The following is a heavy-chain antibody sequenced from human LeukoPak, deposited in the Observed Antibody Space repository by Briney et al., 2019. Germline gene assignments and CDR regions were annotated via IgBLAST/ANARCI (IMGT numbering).Heavy chain of an antibody. D-gene: IGHD3-22*01. CDR3: ARGGRTYFSDNSGYYDAFDI. V-gene: IGHV1-2*02. J-gene: IGHJ3*02. CDR1: GYTLSDYF. Sequence: ASLKVSSKASGYTLSDYFLHWVRQAPGQGLEWMGWINPNSDGTNYVQKFQGRVTMTTDTTISTAYMELSRLRSDDTAVYHCARGGRTYFSDNSGYYDAFDIWGQGTMVTVSS. CDR2: INPNSDGT.